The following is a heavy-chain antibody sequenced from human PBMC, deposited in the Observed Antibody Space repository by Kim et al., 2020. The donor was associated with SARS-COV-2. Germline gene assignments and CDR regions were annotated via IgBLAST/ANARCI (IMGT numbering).Heavy chain of an antibody. V-gene: IGHV3-66*01. J-gene: IGHJ4*02. Sequence: TYYADSVKGRFNISKDNSKNTLYLQMNSLRAEDTAVYYCARVGGSYSFDYWGQGTLVTVSS. CDR3: ARVGGSYSFDY. CDR2: T. D-gene: IGHD1-26*01.